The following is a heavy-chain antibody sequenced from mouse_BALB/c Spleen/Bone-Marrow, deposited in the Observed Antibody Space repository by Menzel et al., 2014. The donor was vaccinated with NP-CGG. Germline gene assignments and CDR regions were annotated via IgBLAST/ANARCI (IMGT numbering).Heavy chain of an antibody. CDR3: AKGGITTVWYFDV. V-gene: IGHV2-5*01. Sequence: QVQLQQSGPGLVQPSQSLSITCTVSGLSLTRNGVHWVRQSPGKGLEWLGVIWRGGSTDYNEAFMSRLSITKDNSKSQVFFKMNSLQGDDTAIYYCAKGGITTVWYFDVWGAGTTVTVSS. CDR1: GLSLTRNG. J-gene: IGHJ1*01. CDR2: IWRGGST. D-gene: IGHD1-1*01.